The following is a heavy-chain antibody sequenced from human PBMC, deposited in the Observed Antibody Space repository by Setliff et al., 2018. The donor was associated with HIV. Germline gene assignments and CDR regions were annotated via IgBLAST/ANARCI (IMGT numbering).Heavy chain of an antibody. CDR1: DGSISTSSYY. J-gene: IGHJ4*02. D-gene: IGHD3-10*01. CDR3: ARLVRGGSGHYFDY. V-gene: IGHV4-39*01. CDR2: IYYSGNT. Sequence: SETLSLTCTVSDGSISTSSYYWGWIRQPPGKGLEWIGSIYYSGNTYCKPSLKSRITISVDTSKNQFSLKLNSVTAADTAVYYCARLVRGGSGHYFDYWGQGTLVTVSS.